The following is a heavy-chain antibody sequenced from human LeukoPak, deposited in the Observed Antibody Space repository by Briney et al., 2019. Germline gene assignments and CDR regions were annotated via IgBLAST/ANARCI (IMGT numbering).Heavy chain of an antibody. J-gene: IGHJ4*02. CDR1: GFSLSTSGMR. Sequence: VSGPALVKPTQTLTLTCTFSGFSLSTSGMRVSWIRQPPGKALEWLALIYWDDDKRYSPSLKSRLTITKDTSKNQVVLTMTNVDPVDTATYYCAHSPYCSGGSCYAYFDYWGQGTLVTVSS. D-gene: IGHD2-15*01. V-gene: IGHV2-5*08. CDR3: AHSPYCSGGSCYAYFDY. CDR2: IYWDDDK.